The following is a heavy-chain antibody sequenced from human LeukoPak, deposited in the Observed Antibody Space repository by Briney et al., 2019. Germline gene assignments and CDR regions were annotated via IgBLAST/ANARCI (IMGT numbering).Heavy chain of an antibody. D-gene: IGHD3-3*01. V-gene: IGHV3-23*01. CDR3: AKLDGTIFGVAHPYFQH. J-gene: IGHJ1*01. CDR1: GFTFSSYA. Sequence: GGSLRLSCAASGFTFSSYAMHWVRQAPGKGLEWVSAISGSGGSTYYADSVKGRFTISRDNSKNTLYLQMNSLRAEDTAVYYCAKLDGTIFGVAHPYFQHWGQGTLVTVSS. CDR2: ISGSGGST.